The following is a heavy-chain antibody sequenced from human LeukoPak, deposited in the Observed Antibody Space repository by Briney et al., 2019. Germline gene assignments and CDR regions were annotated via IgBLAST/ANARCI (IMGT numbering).Heavy chain of an antibody. V-gene: IGHV4-61*05. J-gene: IGHJ4*02. D-gene: IGHD6-13*01. Sequence: SETLSLTCTVSGGSISSSSYYWGWIRQPPGKGLEWIGYIYYSGSTNYNPSLKSRVTISVDTSKNQFSLKLSSVTAADTAVYYCASGIAAAIDYWGQGTLVTVSS. CDR1: GGSISSSSYY. CDR3: ASGIAAAIDY. CDR2: IYYSGST.